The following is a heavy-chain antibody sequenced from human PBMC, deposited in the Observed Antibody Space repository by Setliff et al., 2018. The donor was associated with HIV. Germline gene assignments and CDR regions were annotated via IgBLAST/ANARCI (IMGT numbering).Heavy chain of an antibody. D-gene: IGHD6-19*01. CDR1: GGSVSNYY. V-gene: IGHV4-4*07. CDR3: ARDPNTGWYYLDF. CDR2: INTSGST. Sequence: SETLSLTCTVSGGSVSNYYWTWIRQSAGKGLEWIGHINTSGSTKYNPSLKSRLAMSVDSSGNQFSLTLTSVTAADTAVYYCARDPNTGWYYLDFWGPGALVTSPQ. J-gene: IGHJ4*02.